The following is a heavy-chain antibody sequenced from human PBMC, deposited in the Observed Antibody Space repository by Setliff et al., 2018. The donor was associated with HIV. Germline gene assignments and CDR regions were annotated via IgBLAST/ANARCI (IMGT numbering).Heavy chain of an antibody. CDR2: ISVHNGDT. Sequence: ASVKVSCKASGYRFASYGITWVRHAPGQGLEWMGWISVHNGDTKFAQKFQGRVTLTTDTSTNTAYMEMRTLRSDDTAVYYCVRGVTRDISGYYRDEYFQHWGQGTPVTVSS. CDR1: GYRFASYG. V-gene: IGHV1-18*01. CDR3: VRGVTRDISGYYRDEYFQH. D-gene: IGHD3-22*01. J-gene: IGHJ1*01.